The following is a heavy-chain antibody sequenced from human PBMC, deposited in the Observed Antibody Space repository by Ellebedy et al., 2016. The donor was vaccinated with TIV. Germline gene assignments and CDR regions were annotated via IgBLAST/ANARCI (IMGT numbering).Heavy chain of an antibody. J-gene: IGHJ4*02. D-gene: IGHD4/OR15-4a*01. CDR2: INNVGSHI. CDR3: ARGSTLVTYHGRSFFDY. V-gene: IGHV3-21*04. CDR1: GFTFSDSA. Sequence: ETLSLTCAASGFTFSDSAMNWVRQAPGKGLEWVSSINNVGSHIYYADSVKGRFTISRDNSKNTMYLQMNNLRADDTATYYCARGSTLVTYHGRSFFDYWGQGTLVTVSA.